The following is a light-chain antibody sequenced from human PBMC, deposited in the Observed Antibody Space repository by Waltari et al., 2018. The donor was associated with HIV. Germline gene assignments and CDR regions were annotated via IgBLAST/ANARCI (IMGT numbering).Light chain of an antibody. CDR1: PSVLDTSKNKNY. J-gene: IGKJ4*02. V-gene: IGKV4-1*01. CDR2: GAS. Sequence: DTVMTQSPDALAVSLGERATINCKSSPSVLDTSKNKNYLAWYQQKPGQPPRVLLYGASTRESGVPDRFSGSGSATDFSLTISSLQAEDVAVYYCQQYFATPVTFGGGTKVEIK. CDR3: QQYFATPVT.